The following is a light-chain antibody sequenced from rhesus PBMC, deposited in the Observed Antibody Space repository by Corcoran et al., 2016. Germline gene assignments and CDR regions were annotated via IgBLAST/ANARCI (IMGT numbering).Light chain of an antibody. J-gene: IGLJ1*01. Sequence: QSALTQPRSVSTSLGQSVTISCTGTSNDVGNSDDISWYQQHSGTAPRLLIYDVHKRPAGVSARFSGSKSANTASLTISGLQAEDEADYYCCSYSSGNTYIFGSGTRLAVL. CDR1: SNDVGNSDD. V-gene: IGLV2S9*01. CDR3: CSYSSGNTYI. CDR2: DVH.